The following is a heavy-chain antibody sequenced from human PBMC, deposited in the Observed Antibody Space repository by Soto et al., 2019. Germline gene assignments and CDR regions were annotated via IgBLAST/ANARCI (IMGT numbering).Heavy chain of an antibody. CDR2: IKSKSDGGTT. J-gene: IGHJ3*02. V-gene: IGHV3-15*07. Sequence: GGSLRLSCAASGFTFINAWMNWVRQAPGKGLEWVGRIKSKSDGGTTGYAAPVEGRFTISRDDSTSTAYLQMNNLRTEDTAVYYCSRLARATRPEQAFDIWGRGTMVTVSS. CDR3: SRLARATRPEQAFDI. D-gene: IGHD5-12*01. CDR1: GFTFINAW.